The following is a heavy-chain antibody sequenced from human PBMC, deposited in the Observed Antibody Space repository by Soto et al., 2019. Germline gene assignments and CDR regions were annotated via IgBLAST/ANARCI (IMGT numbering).Heavy chain of an antibody. V-gene: IGHV4-30-4*01. CDR2: MYYTGKT. D-gene: IGHD1-26*01. CDR1: GTTISSGDHY. Sequence: QVQLQESGPGLVKPSQTMSLTCTVSGTTISSGDHYWRWVRQAPGKGLEWIGYMYYTGKTYYNTSLQSRVTLSVDTYKNQFFLKMTSVTGADTDMYFCARVYGRGDYFDCWGRGTRVSFSS. CDR3: ARVYGRGDYFDC. J-gene: IGHJ4*02.